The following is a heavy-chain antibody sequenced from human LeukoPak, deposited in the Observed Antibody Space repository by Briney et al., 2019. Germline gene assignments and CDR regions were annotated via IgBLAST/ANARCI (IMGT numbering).Heavy chain of an antibody. CDR1: GGSVSSSSYY. V-gene: IGHV4-39*01. CDR3: ARSPGRSSSWYVRDAFDI. CDR2: IFYSETT. J-gene: IGHJ3*02. D-gene: IGHD6-13*01. Sequence: SETLPLTCTVSGGSVSSSSYYWGWTRQPPGKGLEWIGSIFYSETTYYSPSLKSRITISVDTSTIQFSLKLSSVTAADTAVYYCARSPGRSSSWYVRDAFDIWGQGTMVTVSS.